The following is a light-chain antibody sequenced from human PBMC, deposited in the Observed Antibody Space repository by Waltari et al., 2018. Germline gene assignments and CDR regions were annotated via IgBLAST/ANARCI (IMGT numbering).Light chain of an antibody. J-gene: IGLJ2*01. Sequence: QSVLTQPPSVSAAPGQRVTISCSGSISNIGNYYLSWYHQLPGAAPKLLIYDNNKRPSGIPDRFSASKSGTSATLGITGLQIGDEADYYCATWDNSLSEVVFGGGTKLTVL. CDR1: ISNIGNYY. V-gene: IGLV1-51*01. CDR3: ATWDNSLSEVV. CDR2: DNN.